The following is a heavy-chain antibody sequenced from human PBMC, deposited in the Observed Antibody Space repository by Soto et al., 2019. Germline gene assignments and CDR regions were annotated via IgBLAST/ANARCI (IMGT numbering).Heavy chain of an antibody. CDR3: ARLLNGVTALDY. Sequence: AGGALRDPWTASGITPRRDGITLVRHAPVQGLEWADTMQPDGSREYQRHSVKGRFTISRDNTKNSLYLQANSLRAEDTAMYFCARLLNGVTALDYCGQGTLVTVSS. CDR2: MQPDGSRE. V-gene: IGHV3-7*01. J-gene: IGHJ4*02. CDR1: GITPRRDG. D-gene: IGHD2-21*02.